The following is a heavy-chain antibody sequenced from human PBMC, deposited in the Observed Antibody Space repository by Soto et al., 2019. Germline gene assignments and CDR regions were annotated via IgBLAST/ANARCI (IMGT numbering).Heavy chain of an antibody. CDR1: GDSISSGDYY. CDR3: ARHTPAISISDH. V-gene: IGHV4-30-4*01. CDR2: IYYSGNT. Sequence: SETLSLTCTVSGDSISSGDYYWSWIRQPPGKGLEWIGCIYYSGNTYYNPSLKSRVTISVDTSKNQFSLKLSSVTAADTAVYYCARHTPAISISDHWGQGTLVTVSS. J-gene: IGHJ4*02. D-gene: IGHD2-15*01.